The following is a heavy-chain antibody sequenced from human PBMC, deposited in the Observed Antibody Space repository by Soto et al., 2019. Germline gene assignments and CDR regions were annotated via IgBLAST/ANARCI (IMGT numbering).Heavy chain of an antibody. CDR1: GFTFSSYA. V-gene: IGHV3-23*01. CDR3: AKVKTADVLRFLEWLPYYFDY. D-gene: IGHD3-3*01. Sequence: PGGSLRLSCAASGFTFSSYAMSWVRQAPGKGLEWVSAISSSGGSTYYADSVKGRFTISRDNSKNTLYLQMNSLRAEDTAVYYCAKVKTADVLRFLEWLPYYFDYWGQGTLVTVSS. J-gene: IGHJ4*02. CDR2: ISSSGGST.